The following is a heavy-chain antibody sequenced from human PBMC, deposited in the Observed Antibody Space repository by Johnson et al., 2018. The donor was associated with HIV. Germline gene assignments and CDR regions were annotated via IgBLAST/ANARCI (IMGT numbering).Heavy chain of an antibody. Sequence: QVQLVESGGGVVQPGRSLRLSCAASGFTLSNYAMHWVRQAPGKGLEWVAVISYDGSNKYYADSVKGRFTISRDNSKNTLYLQMNSLRAEDTAVYYCAKVSSWYFLRAFDIWGQGTMVTVSS. CDR1: GFTLSNYA. D-gene: IGHD6-13*01. CDR2: ISYDGSNK. CDR3: AKVSSWYFLRAFDI. J-gene: IGHJ3*02. V-gene: IGHV3-30*04.